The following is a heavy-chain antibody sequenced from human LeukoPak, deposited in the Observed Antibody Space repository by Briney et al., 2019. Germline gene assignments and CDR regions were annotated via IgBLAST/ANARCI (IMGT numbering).Heavy chain of an antibody. Sequence: GGSLRLSCAASGFTAITKDRAWFPEAPGKGPNWVSVLYSDGNTKYADSVQGRFTISRDNSKNTLYLEMNSLSPDDTAVYYCARGVEPLAANTLAYWGQGTLVTVSS. V-gene: IGHV3-53*01. CDR3: ARGVEPLAANTLAY. CDR1: GFTAITKD. CDR2: LYSDGNT. D-gene: IGHD1-14*01. J-gene: IGHJ4*02.